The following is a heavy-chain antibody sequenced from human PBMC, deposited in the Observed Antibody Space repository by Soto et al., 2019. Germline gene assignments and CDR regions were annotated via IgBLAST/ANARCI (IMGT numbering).Heavy chain of an antibody. CDR3: AKIIVGATYYFDY. J-gene: IGHJ4*02. CDR2: ISSSGGST. V-gene: IGHV3-11*01. D-gene: IGHD1-26*01. CDR1: GFTFSDYY. Sequence: QVQLVESGGGLVKPGGSLRLSCAASGFTFSDYYMSWIRQAPGKGLEWVSYISSSGGSTYYADSVKGRFTISRDNSKNTLYLQMNSLRAEDTAVYYCAKIIVGATYYFDYWGQGTLVTVSS.